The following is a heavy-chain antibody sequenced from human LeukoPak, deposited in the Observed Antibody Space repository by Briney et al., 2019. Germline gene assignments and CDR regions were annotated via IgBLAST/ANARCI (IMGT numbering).Heavy chain of an antibody. CDR3: ARYLMYEIDY. CDR1: GFTFSSYS. J-gene: IGHJ4*02. Sequence: MSGGSLRLSCAASGFTFSSYSMNWARQAPGKGLEWVSSISSSSSYIYYADSVKGRFTISRDNAKNSLYLQMNSLRAEDTAVYYCARYLMYEIDYWGQGTLVTVSS. CDR2: ISSSSSYI. V-gene: IGHV3-21*01. D-gene: IGHD2-8*01.